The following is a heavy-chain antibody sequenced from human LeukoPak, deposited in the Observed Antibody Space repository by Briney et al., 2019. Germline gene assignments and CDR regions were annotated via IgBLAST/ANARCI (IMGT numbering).Heavy chain of an antibody. CDR2: INPNSGGT. CDR3: ARDFNWRDWFDP. V-gene: IGHV1-2*02. D-gene: IGHD1-20*01. Sequence: GASVKVSCKASGYTFTGYYMHWVRQAPGQGLEWMGWINPNSGGTNYAQKFQGRVTMTRDTSISTAYMELSRLRSDDTAVYCCARDFNWRDWFDPWGQGTLVTVSS. CDR1: GYTFTGYY. J-gene: IGHJ5*02.